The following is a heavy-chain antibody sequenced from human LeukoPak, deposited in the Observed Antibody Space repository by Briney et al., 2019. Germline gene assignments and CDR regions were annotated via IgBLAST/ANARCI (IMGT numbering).Heavy chain of an antibody. CDR1: AFTFSNYW. D-gene: IGHD4-23*01. Sequence: GGSLRLSCAASAFTFSNYWMSWVRQAPGKGLEWVANIKEDGSEINYVDSVKGRFTISRDNAKNSLYLQMNSLRVDDTAVYYCARDRGYSTFDYWGQGTLVTVSS. V-gene: IGHV3-7*01. CDR3: ARDRGYSTFDY. CDR2: IKEDGSEI. J-gene: IGHJ4*02.